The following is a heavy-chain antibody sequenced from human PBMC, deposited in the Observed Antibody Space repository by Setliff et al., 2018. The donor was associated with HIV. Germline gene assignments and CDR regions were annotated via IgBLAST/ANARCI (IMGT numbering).Heavy chain of an antibody. CDR1: GGSIKSSSYY. CDR2: IYYSGNT. V-gene: IGHV4-39*07. Sequence: SETLSLTCTVSGGSIKSSSYYWGWIRQPPGKGLEWIGSIYYSGNTYYNPSLKSRVTISVDTSRNQFSLRLSSVTAADTAIYYCARVPTSSWYVTTQRTKEYFQQWGQGTLVT. CDR3: ARVPTSSWYVTTQRTKEYFQQ. D-gene: IGHD6-13*01. J-gene: IGHJ1*01.